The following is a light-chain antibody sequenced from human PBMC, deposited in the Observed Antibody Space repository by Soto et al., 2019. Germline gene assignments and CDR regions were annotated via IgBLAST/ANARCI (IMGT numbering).Light chain of an antibody. CDR1: SSDIGAYDY. J-gene: IGLJ1*01. V-gene: IGLV2-14*01. CDR2: EVN. Sequence: QSALTQPASLSGSPGQSITISCTGTSSDIGAYDYVSWFQQHPGKAPKLMISEVNNRPSGVSNRFSGSKSGNTAYLTISGLPVEDEAEYFRVSFTTTSTQVFGTGTKVTVL. CDR3: VSFTTTSTQV.